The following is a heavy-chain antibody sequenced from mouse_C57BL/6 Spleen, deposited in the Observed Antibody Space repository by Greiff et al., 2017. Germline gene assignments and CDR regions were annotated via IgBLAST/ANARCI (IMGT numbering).Heavy chain of an antibody. Sequence: QVQLQQPGAELVRPGSSVKLSCKASGYTFTSYWMDWVKQRPGQGLEWIGNIYPSDSETHYNQKFKDKATLTVDKSSSTAYMQLSSLTSEDSSVYYYARSRDPYAMDYWGQGTSVTVSS. CDR1: GYTFTSYW. J-gene: IGHJ4*01. CDR2: IYPSDSET. CDR3: ARSRDPYAMDY. V-gene: IGHV1-61*01.